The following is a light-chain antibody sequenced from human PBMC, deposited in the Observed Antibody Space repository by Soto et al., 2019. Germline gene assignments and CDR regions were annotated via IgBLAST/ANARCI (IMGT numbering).Light chain of an antibody. CDR1: QGISSN. Sequence: DIQLTQSPSFLFASIGDRVTITCRASQGISSNLAWYQQKPGKAPKILIYAASTLQSGVPSSFSGSGSGTEFTLTISSLQPEDVATYYCHQLNSYPLTFGGGTKVDIK. V-gene: IGKV1-9*01. J-gene: IGKJ4*01. CDR3: HQLNSYPLT. CDR2: AAS.